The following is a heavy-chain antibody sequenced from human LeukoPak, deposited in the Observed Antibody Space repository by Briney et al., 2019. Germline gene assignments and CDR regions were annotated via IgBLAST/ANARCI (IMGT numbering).Heavy chain of an antibody. CDR3: AIGSGSYYGAQFDY. D-gene: IGHD1-26*01. J-gene: IGHJ4*02. CDR1: GFTFSNYG. V-gene: IGHV3-23*01. CDR2: ISGGGGST. Sequence: GGSLRLSCAASGFTFSNYGMSWVRQAPGKGLEWVSAISGGGGSTYYADSVKGRFTSSRDNSKNTLYLQMNSLRAEDTAVYYCAIGSGSYYGAQFDYWGQGTLVTVSS.